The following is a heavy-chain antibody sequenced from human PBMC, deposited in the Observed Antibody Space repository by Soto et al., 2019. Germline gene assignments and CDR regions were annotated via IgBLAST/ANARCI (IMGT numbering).Heavy chain of an antibody. CDR1: GFTFSSYA. CDR3: ARDNDYGDYAFDY. V-gene: IGHV3-30-3*01. J-gene: IGHJ4*02. CDR2: ISYDGSNK. D-gene: IGHD4-17*01. Sequence: QVQLVESGGGVVQPGRSLRLSCAASGFTFSSYAMHWVRQAPGKGLEWVAVISYDGSNKYYADSVKGRFTISRDNSKNTLYLQMNSLRAEDTAVYYCARDNDYGDYAFDYWGQGTLVTVS.